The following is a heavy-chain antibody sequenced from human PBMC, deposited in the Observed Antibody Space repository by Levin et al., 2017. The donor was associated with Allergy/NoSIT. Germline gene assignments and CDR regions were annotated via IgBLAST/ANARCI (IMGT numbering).Heavy chain of an antibody. V-gene: IGHV1-3*01. D-gene: IGHD5-12*01. CDR3: TREGATSLHY. CDR2: LPAGPGPP. Sequence: GWLPAGPGPPNYSDNFQGRVTLTRDTSATTAYMELRGLTSEDTALYYCTREGATSLHYWGQGTLITVSS. J-gene: IGHJ4*02.